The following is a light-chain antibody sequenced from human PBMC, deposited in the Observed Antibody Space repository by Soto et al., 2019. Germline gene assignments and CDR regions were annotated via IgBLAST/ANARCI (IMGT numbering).Light chain of an antibody. CDR2: GAS. J-gene: IGKJ2*01. V-gene: IGKV3-20*01. CDR1: QSVRSSY. Sequence: EIVLTQSPGTLSLSPGERATLSCRASQSVRSSYLAWYQQKPGQAPRLLIYGASSRATGIPDRFSGSGSGTDFTLTMSRLEPEDFAVYYCQQYGRSPHTFGQGTKLEIK. CDR3: QQYGRSPHT.